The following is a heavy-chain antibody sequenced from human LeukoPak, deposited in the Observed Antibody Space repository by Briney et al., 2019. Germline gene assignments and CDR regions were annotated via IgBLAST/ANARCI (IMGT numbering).Heavy chain of an antibody. CDR1: GYTFTGYY. V-gene: IGHV1-2*06. D-gene: IGHD2-15*01. CDR2: INPYSGGT. CDR3: ARVGVGYCSGGSCYSETFDP. J-gene: IGHJ5*02. Sequence: GASVKVSCKASGYTFTGYYMHWVRQAPGQGLEWMGRINPYSGGTNYAQKFQGRVTMTRDTSISTAYMELSRLRSDVTAVYYCARVGVGYCSGGSCYSETFDPWGQGTLVTVSS.